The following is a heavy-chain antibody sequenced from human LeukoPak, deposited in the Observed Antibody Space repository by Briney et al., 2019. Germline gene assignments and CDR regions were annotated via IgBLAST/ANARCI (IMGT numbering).Heavy chain of an antibody. CDR2: ISSSGSTI. V-gene: IGHV3-48*03. J-gene: IGHJ4*02. CDR1: GFTFSSYE. D-gene: IGHD1-14*01. Sequence: PGGSLRLSCAASGFTFSSYEMNWVRQAPGKGLEWVSYISSSGSTIYYADSVKGRFTISRDNAKNSLYLQMNSLRAEDTAVYYCARPNGRGPFDYWGQGTLVTVSS. CDR3: ARPNGRGPFDY.